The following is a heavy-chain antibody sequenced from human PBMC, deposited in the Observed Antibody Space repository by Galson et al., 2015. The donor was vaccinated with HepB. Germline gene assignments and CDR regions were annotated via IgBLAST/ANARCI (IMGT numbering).Heavy chain of an antibody. Sequence: QSGAEVKKPGESLKISCKGSGYSFTSYWIGWVRQMPGKGLEWMGIIYPGDSDTRYSPSFQGQVTISADKSISTAYLRWSSLKASDTAMYYCARLITMIVVVTHDEAFDIWGQGTMVTVS. CDR1: GYSFTSYW. CDR2: IYPGDSDT. CDR3: ARLITMIVVVTHDEAFDI. V-gene: IGHV5-51*01. J-gene: IGHJ3*02. D-gene: IGHD3-22*01.